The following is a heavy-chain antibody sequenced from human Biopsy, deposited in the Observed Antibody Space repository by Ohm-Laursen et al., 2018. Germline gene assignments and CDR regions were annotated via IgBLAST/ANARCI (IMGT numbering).Heavy chain of an antibody. CDR1: GGTFINYA. V-gene: IGHV1-69*01. D-gene: IGHD1-26*01. CDR2: TIPMFGTA. CDR3: ARGPHSGSHSCFDY. J-gene: IGHJ4*02. Sequence: SSVKVSCKASGGTFINYAISWVRQAPGQGLEWMGGTIPMFGTANYAQMFQGRVTISADESTSTSYMELSSLTTEDMAIYYCARGPHSGSHSCFDYWGRGTLVTVSS.